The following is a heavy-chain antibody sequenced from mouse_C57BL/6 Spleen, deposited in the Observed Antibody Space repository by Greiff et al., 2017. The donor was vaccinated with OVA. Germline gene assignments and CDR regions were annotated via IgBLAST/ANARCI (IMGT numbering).Heavy chain of an antibody. J-gene: IGHJ4*01. V-gene: IGHV1-26*01. D-gene: IGHD2-2*01. CDR2: INPNNGGT. CDR3: ARSLGSTMVTTPMDY. CDR1: GYTFTDYY. Sequence: EVQLQQSGPELVKPGASVKISCKASGYTFTDYYMNWVKQSHGKSLEWIGDINPNNGGTSYNQKFKGKATLTVDKSSSTAYMELRSLTSEDSAVYYCARSLGSTMVTTPMDYWGQGTSVTVSS.